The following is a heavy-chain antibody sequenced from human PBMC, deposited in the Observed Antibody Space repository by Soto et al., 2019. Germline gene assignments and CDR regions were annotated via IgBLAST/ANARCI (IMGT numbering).Heavy chain of an antibody. V-gene: IGHV1-69*13. D-gene: IGHD3-3*01. CDR3: ARGDFWSGYYSGDL. J-gene: IGHJ5*02. Sequence: SVKVSCKASGGTFNSSGISWVRQAPGQGLEWMGGIIPMFRTPNYAQNVQGRVTITVDEATSTAYLEMSSLISEDTAIYYCARGDFWSGYYSGDLWGQVTMVTASS. CDR2: IIPMFRTP. CDR1: GGTFNSSG.